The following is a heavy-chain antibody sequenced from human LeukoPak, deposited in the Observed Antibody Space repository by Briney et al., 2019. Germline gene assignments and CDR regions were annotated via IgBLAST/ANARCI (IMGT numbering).Heavy chain of an antibody. CDR2: IIPIFGTA. CDR3: ARAPPQVRYYYGMDV. Sequence: SVKVSCKASGGTFSSYAISWVRQAPGQGLEWMGGIIPIFGTANYAQKFQGRVTITADKSTSTAYMELSSLRSEDTAVYYCARAPPQVRYYYGMDVWGKGTTVTVSS. V-gene: IGHV1-69*06. CDR1: GGTFSSYA. J-gene: IGHJ6*04.